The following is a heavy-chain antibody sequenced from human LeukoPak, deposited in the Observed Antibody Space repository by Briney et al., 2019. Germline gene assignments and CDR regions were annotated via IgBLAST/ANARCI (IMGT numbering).Heavy chain of an antibody. Sequence: SETLSLTCTVSGGSINGFYWSWIRQPPGKGLEWIGYISDSGSTKYSPSLKTRLTLSIDTSKNQISLKLTSVTAADTAVYYCARRTTGQGYYYYFKDVWGKGTTVTVSS. CDR3: ARRTTGQGYYYYFKDV. J-gene: IGHJ6*03. CDR1: GGSINGFY. V-gene: IGHV4-59*08. CDR2: ISDSGST. D-gene: IGHD1-1*01.